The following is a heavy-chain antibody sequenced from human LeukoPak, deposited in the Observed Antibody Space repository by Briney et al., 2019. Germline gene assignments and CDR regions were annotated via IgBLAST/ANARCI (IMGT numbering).Heavy chain of an antibody. CDR2: IYTSGST. V-gene: IGHV4-61*09. J-gene: IGHJ6*03. CDR3: ARGPYYYYMDV. CDR1: GGPLSSGSYY. Sequence: SETLSLTCTVSGGPLSSGSYYWSWIRQPAEKGREWIGHIYTSGSTNYNPSLKRRVIISQDTSKNQFSLKLSSVTAADTAVYYCARGPYYYYMDVWGKGTTVTVSS.